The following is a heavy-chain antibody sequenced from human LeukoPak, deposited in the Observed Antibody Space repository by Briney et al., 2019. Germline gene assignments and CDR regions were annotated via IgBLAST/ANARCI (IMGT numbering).Heavy chain of an antibody. CDR3: ARSGDGNWFDP. CDR1: GYTFSNFG. V-gene: IGHV1-18*01. J-gene: IGHJ5*02. Sequence: ASVKVSCKASGYTFSNFGVGWVRQAPGQGPEWMGWISAYNGNTNYAQRFLGRVTMTTDTSTSTAYMELRSLRSDDTAVYYCARSGDGNWFDPWGQGTLVTVSS. CDR2: ISAYNGNT. D-gene: IGHD1-26*01.